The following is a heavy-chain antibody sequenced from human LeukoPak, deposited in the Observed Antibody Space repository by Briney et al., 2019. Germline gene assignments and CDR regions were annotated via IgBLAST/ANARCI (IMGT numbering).Heavy chain of an antibody. CDR2: IIPIFGTA. D-gene: IGHD6-13*01. V-gene: IGHV1-69*13. Sequence: SVKVSCKASGGTFSSYAISWVRQAPGQGLEWMGGIIPIFGTANYAQKFQGRVTITADESTSTAYMELSSLRSEDTAVYYCARGGARQQLFENYFDYWGQGTLVTVSS. CDR1: GGTFSSYA. CDR3: ARGGARQQLFENYFDY. J-gene: IGHJ4*02.